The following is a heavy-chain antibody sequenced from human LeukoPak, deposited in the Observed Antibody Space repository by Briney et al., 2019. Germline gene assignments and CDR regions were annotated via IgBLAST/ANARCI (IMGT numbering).Heavy chain of an antibody. D-gene: IGHD2-15*01. V-gene: IGHV3-11*01. CDR1: GFTFSDFY. Sequence: GGSLRLSCAASGFTFSDFYMSWIRQAPGKGLELVSYISHTGGSIYYADSVKSRFTISRDNAKNSLYLQMNSLRAEDTAMYYCARGYCRGGSCYWSYWGQGTLVIVSS. CDR2: ISHTGGSI. CDR3: ARGYCRGGSCYWSY. J-gene: IGHJ4*02.